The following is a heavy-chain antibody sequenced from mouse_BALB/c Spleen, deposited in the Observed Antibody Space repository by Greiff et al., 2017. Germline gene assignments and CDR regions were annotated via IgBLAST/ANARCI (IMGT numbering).Heavy chain of an antibody. J-gene: IGHJ4*01. D-gene: IGHD2-3*01. CDR3: ARLDGYYGDYYAMDY. Sequence: QVQLQQSGAELVRPGTSVKVSCKASGYAFTNYLIEWVKQRPGQGLEWIGVINPGSGGTNYNEKFKGKATLTADKSSSTAYMQLSSLTSDDSAVYFCARLDGYYGDYYAMDYWGQGTSVTVSS. CDR2: INPGSGGT. V-gene: IGHV1-54*01. CDR1: GYAFTNYL.